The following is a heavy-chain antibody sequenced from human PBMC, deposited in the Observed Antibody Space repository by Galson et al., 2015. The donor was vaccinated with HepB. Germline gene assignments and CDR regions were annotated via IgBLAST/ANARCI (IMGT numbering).Heavy chain of an antibody. CDR1: GFTFSSYA. CDR3: AKVYEEQWLVLEESEYFQH. D-gene: IGHD6-19*01. CDR2: ISGSGGST. J-gene: IGHJ1*01. V-gene: IGHV3-23*01. Sequence: SLRLSCAASGFTFSSYAMSWVRQAPGKGLEWVSAISGSGGSTYYADSVKGRFTISRDNSKNTLYLQMNSLRAEDTAVYYCAKVYEEQWLVLEESEYFQHWGQGTLVTVSS.